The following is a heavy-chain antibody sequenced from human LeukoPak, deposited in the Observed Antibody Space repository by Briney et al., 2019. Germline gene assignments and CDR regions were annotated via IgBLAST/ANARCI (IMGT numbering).Heavy chain of an antibody. D-gene: IGHD1-26*01. V-gene: IGHV4-59*08. CDR3: ARHAQSPYSGSFDY. CDR1: AGSITGHY. Sequence: SETLSLTCSISAGSITGHYWTWVRQSPGQGLEWVAYIHYDGITRYNPSLMSRVTISVDTSKNQFSLGLSSVTAADTAMYFCARHAQSPYSGSFDYWGQGILVTVSS. J-gene: IGHJ4*02. CDR2: IHYDGIT.